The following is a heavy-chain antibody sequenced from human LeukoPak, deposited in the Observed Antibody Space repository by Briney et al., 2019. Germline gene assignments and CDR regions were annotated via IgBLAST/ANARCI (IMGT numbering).Heavy chain of an antibody. Sequence: PSETLSLTCAVYGGSFSSYYWGWIRQPPGKGLEWIGSIYYSGSTYYNPSLKSRVTISVDTSKNQFSLKLSSVTAADTAVYYCARVYYGGKHFDYWGQGTLVTVSS. J-gene: IGHJ4*02. CDR2: IYYSGST. CDR1: GGSFSSYY. D-gene: IGHD4-23*01. CDR3: ARVYYGGKHFDY. V-gene: IGHV4-39*07.